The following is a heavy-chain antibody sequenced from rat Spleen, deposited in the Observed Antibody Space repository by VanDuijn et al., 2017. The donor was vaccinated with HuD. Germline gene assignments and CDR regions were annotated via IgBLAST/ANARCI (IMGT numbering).Heavy chain of an antibody. J-gene: IGHJ2*01. Sequence: EVQLAESGGGLVQPGRSMKLSCLASGFTFSNYDMTWVRQTPAKGLEWVASISSDGTTTYYRDSVKGRFTISRDNAKSSLYLQMDSLGSGDTATYYCTTGITLVWGRGVMVTVSS. CDR2: ISSDGTTT. D-gene: IGHD1-2*01. V-gene: IGHV5-20*01. CDR3: TTGITLV. CDR1: GFTFSNYD.